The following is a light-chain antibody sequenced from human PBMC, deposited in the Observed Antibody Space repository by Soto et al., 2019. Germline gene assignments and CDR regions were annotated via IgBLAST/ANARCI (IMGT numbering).Light chain of an antibody. J-gene: IGKJ2*01. CDR2: SAA. V-gene: IGKV3-15*01. CDR1: QSISTE. Sequence: EIVMTQSPATLSVSPGERATLSCRASQSISTELAWYQLKPGQPPRLLIYSAATRATGVPARFTGSGSGSEFTLTISGLQSEDFAVYYCQQGHNWPLTFGQGTRLEL. CDR3: QQGHNWPLT.